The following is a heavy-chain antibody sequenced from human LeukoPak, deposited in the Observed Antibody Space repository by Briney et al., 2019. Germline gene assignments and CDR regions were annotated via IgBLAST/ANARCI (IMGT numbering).Heavy chain of an antibody. CDR2: INPNSGGT. Sequence: GASVKVSCKASGYTFTGYYMHWVRQAPGQGLEWMGWINPNSGGTNYAQKFQGRVTMTRDTCISTAYMELSRLRSDDTAVYYCARDHSNDFWSGSGPLYYMDVWGKGTTVTVSS. D-gene: IGHD3-3*01. CDR1: GYTFTGYY. J-gene: IGHJ6*03. CDR3: ARDHSNDFWSGSGPLYYMDV. V-gene: IGHV1-2*02.